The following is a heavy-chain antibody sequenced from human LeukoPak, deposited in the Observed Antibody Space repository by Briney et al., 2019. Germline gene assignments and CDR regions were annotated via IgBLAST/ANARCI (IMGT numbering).Heavy chain of an antibody. D-gene: IGHD4-17*01. CDR2: INPNSGGT. CDR3: ARDNGDYWFDY. CDR1: GYTFTGYY. J-gene: IGHJ4*02. Sequence: GASVKVACKAAGYTFTGYYMHWVRQAPGQGLEWMGWINPNSGGTNYAQKLQGRASMTRDTSISTAYMELTRLRSDDTAVYYCARDNGDYWFDYWGQGTLVTVSS. V-gene: IGHV1-2*02.